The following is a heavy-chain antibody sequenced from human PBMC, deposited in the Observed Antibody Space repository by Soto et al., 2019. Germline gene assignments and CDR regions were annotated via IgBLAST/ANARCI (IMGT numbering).Heavy chain of an antibody. CDR2: IYYSGST. CDR3: ARDSSSAGIEGAFDI. J-gene: IGHJ3*02. CDR1: GGSISSYY. V-gene: IGHV4-59*01. Sequence: LSLTCTVSGGSISSYYWSWIRQPPGKGLEWIGYIYYSGSTNYNPSLKSRVTISVDTSKNQFSLKLSSVTAADTAVYYCARDSSSAGIEGAFDIWGQGTMVTVSS. D-gene: IGHD6-6*01.